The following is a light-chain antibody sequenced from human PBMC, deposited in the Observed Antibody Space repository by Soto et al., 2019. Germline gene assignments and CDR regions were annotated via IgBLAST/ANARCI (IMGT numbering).Light chain of an antibody. CDR1: QSVDSS. CDR2: SSS. Sequence: EVVMTQSPPTLSVSPGERVTLSCRASQSVDSSLAWYRQKPGQAPRLLIYSSSTRATGIPARFSGSGSGTDFTLTISSLQSEDFAVYYCQQYKDWPPITFGQGTRLEIK. J-gene: IGKJ5*01. CDR3: QQYKDWPPIT. V-gene: IGKV3-15*01.